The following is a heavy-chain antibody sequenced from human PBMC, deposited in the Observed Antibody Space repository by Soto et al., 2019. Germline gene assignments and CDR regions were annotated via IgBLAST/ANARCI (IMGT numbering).Heavy chain of an antibody. D-gene: IGHD6-19*01. Sequence: SGSLALACAVSGDSLSMYLCAWTRQTPGKGLEWIGYIYYSGSTNYNPSLKSRVTISVDTSKNQFSLNLSSVTAADTAVYYCARSYSSGWTGWFDPWGQGTLVTVSS. CDR2: IYYSGST. V-gene: IGHV4-59*08. CDR1: GDSLSMYL. CDR3: ARSYSSGWTGWFDP. J-gene: IGHJ5*02.